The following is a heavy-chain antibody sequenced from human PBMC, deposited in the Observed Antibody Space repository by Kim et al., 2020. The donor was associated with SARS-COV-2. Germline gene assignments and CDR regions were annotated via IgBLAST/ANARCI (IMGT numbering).Heavy chain of an antibody. D-gene: IGHD6-13*01. CDR1: GGSISSYY. CDR2: IYYSGST. CDR3: ARGDQIAAAGTGWFDP. V-gene: IGHV4-59*13. J-gene: IGHJ5*02. Sequence: SETLSLTCTVSGGSISSYYWSWIRQPPGKGLEWIGYIYYSGSTNYNPSLKSRVTISVDTSKNQFSLKLSSVTAADTAVYYCARGDQIAAAGTGWFDPWGQGTLVTVSS.